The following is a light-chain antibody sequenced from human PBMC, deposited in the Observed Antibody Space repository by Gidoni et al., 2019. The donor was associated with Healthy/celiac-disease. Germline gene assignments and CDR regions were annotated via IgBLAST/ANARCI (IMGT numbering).Light chain of an antibody. Sequence: DIQMTQSPSTLSASVGDRVTITCRASQSISSWLAWYQQKPGKASKLLIYKASSLESGVPSRFSGSGSGTEFTLTISSLQPDDCATYYCQQYNSYPWTFGQGTKVEIK. CDR1: QSISSW. J-gene: IGKJ1*01. V-gene: IGKV1-5*03. CDR2: KAS. CDR3: QQYNSYPWT.